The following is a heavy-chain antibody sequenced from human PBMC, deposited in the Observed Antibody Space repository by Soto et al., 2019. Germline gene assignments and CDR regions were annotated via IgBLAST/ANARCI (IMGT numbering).Heavy chain of an antibody. CDR3: AVGLWDGVVIVGGDGMDV. CDR2: IYYSGST. D-gene: IGHD3-3*01. V-gene: IGHV4-39*01. CDR1: GGSISSSSYY. Sequence: TSETLSLTCTVSGGSISSSSYYWGWIRQPPGKGLEWIGSIYYSGSTYYNPSLKSRVTISVDTSKNQFSLKLSSVTAADTAVYYCAVGLWDGVVIVGGDGMDVWGQGTTVTVS. J-gene: IGHJ6*02.